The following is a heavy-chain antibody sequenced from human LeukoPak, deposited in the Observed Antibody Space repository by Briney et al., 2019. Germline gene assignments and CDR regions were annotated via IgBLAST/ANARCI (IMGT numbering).Heavy chain of an antibody. CDR1: GFTFSSYS. D-gene: IGHD6-13*01. CDR2: ISSSSSYT. V-gene: IGHV3-21*01. J-gene: IGHJ4*02. Sequence: GGSLRLSCAASGFTFSSYSMNWVRQAPGKGLEWVSSISSSSSYTYYADSVRGRFTISRDNAKNSLYLQVSSLRAEDTAVYYCTRGGATSSWYWFFWGQGTLVTVSS. CDR3: TRGGATSSWYWFF.